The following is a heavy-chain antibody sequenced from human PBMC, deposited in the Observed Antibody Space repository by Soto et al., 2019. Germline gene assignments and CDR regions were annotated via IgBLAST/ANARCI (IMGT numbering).Heavy chain of an antibody. Sequence: GESLKISCKGSGYSFTSYWIGWVRQMPGKGLEWMGIIYPGDSDTRYSPSFQGQVTISVDKSISTAYLQWSSLKASDTAMYYCASQLYCSGGSCYPPDAFDIWGQGTMVTVSS. CDR3: ASQLYCSGGSCYPPDAFDI. V-gene: IGHV5-51*01. CDR2: IYPGDSDT. CDR1: GYSFTSYW. D-gene: IGHD2-15*01. J-gene: IGHJ3*02.